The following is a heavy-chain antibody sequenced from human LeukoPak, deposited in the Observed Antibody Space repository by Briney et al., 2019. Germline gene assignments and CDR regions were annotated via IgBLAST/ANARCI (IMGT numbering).Heavy chain of an antibody. CDR3: ARELGGGDGYNSWYFDY. D-gene: IGHD5-24*01. CDR1: GYTFTSYY. Sequence: GASVKVSCKASGYTFTSYYMHWVRQAPGQGLEWMGIINPSGGSTSYAQKFQGRVTMTRDTSTSTVYMELSSLRSEDTAVYYCARELGGGDGYNSWYFDYWGQGTLVTVSS. V-gene: IGHV1-46*01. CDR2: INPSGGST. J-gene: IGHJ4*02.